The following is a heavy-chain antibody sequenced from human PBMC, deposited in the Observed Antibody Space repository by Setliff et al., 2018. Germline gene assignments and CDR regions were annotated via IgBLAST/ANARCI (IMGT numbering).Heavy chain of an antibody. D-gene: IGHD5-18*01. CDR2: ISCYDGNT. Sequence: PSVKVSCKASGYTFNSYGITWVRQAPGQGLEWMGWISCYDGNTRYARKIQGRATMTTDTSTTTAYMELRSLGSDDTAVYYCATFRGYTYGYDYWGQGTLVTVSS. CDR1: GYTFNSYG. V-gene: IGHV1-18*01. J-gene: IGHJ4*02. CDR3: ATFRGYTYGYDY.